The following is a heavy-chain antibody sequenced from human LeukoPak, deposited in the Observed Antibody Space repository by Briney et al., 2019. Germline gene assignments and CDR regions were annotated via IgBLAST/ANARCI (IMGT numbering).Heavy chain of an antibody. CDR3: ARVTGGRYCSTTSCYMRGWFDP. D-gene: IGHD2-2*02. V-gene: IGHV1-69*13. Sequence: GASVKVSCKASGGTFSSYAISWVRQAPGQGLEWMGGIMPVFGTSNYAQKFQGRVTITADGSTRTAYMELSSLRSEDTAVYYCARVTGGRYCSTTSCYMRGWFDPWGQGTLVTVSS. CDR1: GGTFSSYA. CDR2: IMPVFGTS. J-gene: IGHJ5*02.